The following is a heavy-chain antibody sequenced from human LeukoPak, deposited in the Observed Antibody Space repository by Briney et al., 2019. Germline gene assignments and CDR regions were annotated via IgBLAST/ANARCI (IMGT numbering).Heavy chain of an antibody. V-gene: IGHV4-59*01. CDR2: IYNSGST. CDR3: AREFSD. J-gene: IGHJ4*02. Sequence: SETLSLTCTVSGGSSSAYYYTWIRQPPGKGLEWIGLIYNSGSTNHNPSLKSRVIISADTSKNQFSLKLTSVTAADTAVYYCAREFSDWGQGTLVTVSS. D-gene: IGHD6-19*01. CDR1: GGSSSAYY.